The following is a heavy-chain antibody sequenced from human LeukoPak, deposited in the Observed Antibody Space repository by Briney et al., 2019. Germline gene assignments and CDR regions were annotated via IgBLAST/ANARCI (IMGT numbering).Heavy chain of an antibody. CDR3: TTHRRPYYDFWSGSSGWFDP. V-gene: IGHV3-15*01. J-gene: IGHJ5*02. CDR1: RFTFSNAW. D-gene: IGHD3-3*01. Sequence: GGSLRLSCAASRFTFSNAWMSWVRQAPGKGLEWVGRIKSKTDGGTTDYAAPVKGRFTISRDDSKNTLYLQMNSLKTEDTAVYYCTTHRRPYYDFWSGSSGWFDPWGQGTLVTVSS. CDR2: IKSKTDGGTT.